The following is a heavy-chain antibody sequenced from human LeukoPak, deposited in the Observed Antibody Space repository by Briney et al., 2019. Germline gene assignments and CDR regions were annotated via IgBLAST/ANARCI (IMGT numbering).Heavy chain of an antibody. CDR3: ARSPEGAVASRGYYYYMDV. J-gene: IGHJ6*03. Sequence: PSETLSLTCTVSGGSISSSSYYWGWIRQPPGKGLEWIGSIYYSGSTYYNPSLKSRVTISVDTSKYQFSLKLSSVTAADTAVYYCARSPEGAVASRGYYYYMDVWGKGTTVTISS. CDR2: IYYSGST. V-gene: IGHV4-39*01. D-gene: IGHD6-19*01. CDR1: GGSISSSSYY.